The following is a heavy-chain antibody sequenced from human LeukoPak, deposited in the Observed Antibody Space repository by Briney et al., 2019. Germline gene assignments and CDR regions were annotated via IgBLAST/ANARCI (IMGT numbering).Heavy chain of an antibody. D-gene: IGHD2-2*02. CDR2: ITPIFGTA. Sequence: SVKVSCKASGGTFSNYAISWVRQAPGQGLEWMGGITPIFGTANYAQKFQGRVTITADESTSTAYMELSSLRSEDTAVYYCAREGRAGYCTTTSCYTVDYFDYWGQGTLVTVSS. V-gene: IGHV1-69*01. CDR1: GGTFSNYA. J-gene: IGHJ4*02. CDR3: AREGRAGYCTTTSCYTVDYFDY.